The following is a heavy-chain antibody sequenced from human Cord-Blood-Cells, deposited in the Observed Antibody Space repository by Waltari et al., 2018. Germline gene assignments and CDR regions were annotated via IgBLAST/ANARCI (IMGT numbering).Heavy chain of an antibody. CDR1: GGSFSGYY. Sequence: QVQLQQWGAGLLKPSETLSLTCAVYGGSFSGYYWSCIRQPPGKGLEWIGEINQSVSTNYNPSLKSRVTISVDTSKNQFSLKLSSVTAADTAVYYCATRNSSTAPFDYWGQGTLVTVSS. D-gene: IGHD6-13*01. V-gene: IGHV4-34*01. CDR2: INQSVST. J-gene: IGHJ4*02. CDR3: ATRNSSTAPFDY.